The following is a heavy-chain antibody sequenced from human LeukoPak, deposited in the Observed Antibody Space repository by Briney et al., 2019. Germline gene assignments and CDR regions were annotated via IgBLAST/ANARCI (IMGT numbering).Heavy chain of an antibody. Sequence: GGSLRLSCAASGVTFSSYAMHWVRQAPGKGLEWVAVISYDGSNEYYADSVKGRFTISRDNSKNTLYLQMNSLRAEDTAVYYCARAPQWLGSYFDYWGQGTLVTVSS. V-gene: IGHV3-30-3*01. CDR1: GVTFSSYA. J-gene: IGHJ4*02. CDR2: ISYDGSNE. D-gene: IGHD6-19*01. CDR3: ARAPQWLGSYFDY.